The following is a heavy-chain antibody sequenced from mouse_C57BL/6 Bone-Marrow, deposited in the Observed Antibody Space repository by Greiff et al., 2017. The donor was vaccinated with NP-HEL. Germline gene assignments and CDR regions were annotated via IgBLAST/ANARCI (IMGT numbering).Heavy chain of an antibody. D-gene: IGHD4-1*02. CDR3: ARYRASTGTRAMDY. J-gene: IGHJ4*01. CDR1: GYTFTSYW. V-gene: IGHV1-7*01. Sequence: QVHVKQSGAELANPGASVKLSCKASGYTFTSYWMHWVKQRPGQGLEWIGYINPSSGYTKYNQKFKDKATLTADKSSSTAYMQLSSLTYEDSAVYYCARYRASTGTRAMDYWGQGTSVTVSS. CDR2: INPSSGYT.